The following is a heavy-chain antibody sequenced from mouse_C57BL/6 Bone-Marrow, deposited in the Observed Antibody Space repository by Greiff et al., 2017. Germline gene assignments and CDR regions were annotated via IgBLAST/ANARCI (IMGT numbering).Heavy chain of an antibody. CDR2: IFLGSGST. Sequence: QVQLQQPGAELVKPGASVKMSCKASGYTFTSYWITWVKQRPGQGLEWIGDIFLGSGSTNYNEKFKSKATLTVDTSSSTAYMQLSSLTSEDSAVYYCARPYYSNYWYFDVWGTGTTVTVSS. CDR3: ARPYYSNYWYFDV. D-gene: IGHD2-5*01. CDR1: GYTFTSYW. V-gene: IGHV1-55*01. J-gene: IGHJ1*03.